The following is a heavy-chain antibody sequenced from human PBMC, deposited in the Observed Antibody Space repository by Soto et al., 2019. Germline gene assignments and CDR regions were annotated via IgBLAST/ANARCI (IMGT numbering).Heavy chain of an antibody. V-gene: IGHV2-5*01. Sequence: QITLKESGPTLVKPTQTLTVTCTFSGFSLSTSGAGVGWIRQSPGKAPEWLALISWKDEKRYNPGLKSRLTITKDTSKNQVFLTMTDLDPVDTATYFCAHRYGGNYYRWYFDSWGQGTLVTVSS. D-gene: IGHD1-26*01. CDR3: AHRYGGNYYRWYFDS. J-gene: IGHJ4*02. CDR1: GFSLSTSGAG. CDR2: ISWKDEK.